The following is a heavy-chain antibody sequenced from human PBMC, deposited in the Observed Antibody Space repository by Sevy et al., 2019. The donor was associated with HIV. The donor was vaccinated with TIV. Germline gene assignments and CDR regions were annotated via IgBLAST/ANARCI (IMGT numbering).Heavy chain of an antibody. J-gene: IGHJ1*01. CDR2: VKSKTDGGTT. V-gene: IGHV3-15*01. Sequence: GGSLRLSCAASVFTFSNVWMSWVRQAPGKGLEWVAHVKSKTDGGTTDYAAPVRGRFTISRDDSKKTLYLQMNSLKTKDTAVYYCTTGGSLFQHWGQGTLVTVSS. CDR3: TTGGSLFQH. CDR1: VFTFSNVW. D-gene: IGHD3-16*01.